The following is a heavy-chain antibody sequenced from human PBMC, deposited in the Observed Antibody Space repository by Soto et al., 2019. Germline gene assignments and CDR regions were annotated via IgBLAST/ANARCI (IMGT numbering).Heavy chain of an antibody. Sequence: QVQLVESGGGVVQPGRSLRLSCAASGFTFSSYGMHWVRQAPGKGLEWVAVIWYDGSNKYYADSVKGRFTISRDNSKNTLYLQMNSLRAEDTAVYYCARASVVVDAFDIWGQGTMVTVSS. D-gene: IGHD3-22*01. CDR2: IWYDGSNK. J-gene: IGHJ3*02. V-gene: IGHV3-33*01. CDR1: GFTFSSYG. CDR3: ARASVVVDAFDI.